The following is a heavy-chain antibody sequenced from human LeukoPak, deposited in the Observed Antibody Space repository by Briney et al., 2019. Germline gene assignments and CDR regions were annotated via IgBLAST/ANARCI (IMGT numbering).Heavy chain of an antibody. CDR3: AKAGGDYYYYYAMDV. Sequence: PGGSLRLSCAASGFTFSSYAMGWVRQAPGKGLEWVSAISGSGGTTFYADSVKGRFTISRDNSKNTLYMQVNSLRAEDTAVYYCAKAGGDYYYYYAMDVWGQGTTVTVSS. V-gene: IGHV3-23*01. CDR1: GFTFSSYA. CDR2: ISGSGGTT. D-gene: IGHD2-21*02. J-gene: IGHJ6*02.